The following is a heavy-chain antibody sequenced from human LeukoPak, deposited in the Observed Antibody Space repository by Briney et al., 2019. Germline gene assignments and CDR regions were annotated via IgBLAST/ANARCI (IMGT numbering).Heavy chain of an antibody. D-gene: IGHD1-1*01. CDR2: INPNSGDA. CDR3: ARELLIAGTFDY. Sequence: ASVKVSCKASGYTFTSYDINWVRQATGQGLEWMGWINPNSGDANYAQKFQGRVTMTRDTSISTAYMELSRLRSDDTAVYYCARELLIAGTFDYWGQGTLVIVSS. J-gene: IGHJ4*02. CDR1: GYTFTSYD. V-gene: IGHV1-2*02.